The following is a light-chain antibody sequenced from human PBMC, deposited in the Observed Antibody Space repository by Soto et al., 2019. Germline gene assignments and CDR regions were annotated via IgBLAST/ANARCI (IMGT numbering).Light chain of an antibody. CDR3: SSYTISSTVV. J-gene: IGLJ2*01. CDR2: DVS. V-gene: IGLV2-14*01. CDR1: SSDVGGYNY. Sequence: QSALTQPASVSGSPGQSITISCTGTSSDVGGYNYVSCYQQHPGKAPKLMIYDVSNRPSGVSNRFSGSKSGNTASLTISGLQAEDEADYYCSSYTISSTVVFGGGTKGTVL.